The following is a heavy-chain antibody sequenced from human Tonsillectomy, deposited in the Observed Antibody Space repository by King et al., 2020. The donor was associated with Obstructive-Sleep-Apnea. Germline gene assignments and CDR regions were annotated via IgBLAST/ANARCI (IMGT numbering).Heavy chain of an antibody. CDR3: ARHSAAAAVNWFDP. V-gene: IGHV4-34*01. J-gene: IGHJ5*02. Sequence: VQLQQWGAGLLKPSETLSLTCAVFGGSFSDYYWSLIRQPPGKGLEWIGEINHSGSTNYNPSLKSRVTISVDTSKNQFSLKLTSLTAADTAVYYCARHSAAAAVNWFDPWGQGTLVTVSS. CDR1: GGSFSDYY. D-gene: IGHD6-13*01. CDR2: INHSGST.